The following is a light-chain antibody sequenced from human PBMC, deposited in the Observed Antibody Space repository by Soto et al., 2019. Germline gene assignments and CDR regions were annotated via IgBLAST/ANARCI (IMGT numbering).Light chain of an antibody. CDR3: QTWGTGSWV. J-gene: IGLJ3*02. Sequence: QLVLTQSPSASASLGASVKLTCTLSSGHSSYAIAWHQQQPEKGPRYLMKLNSDGSHSKGHGIPDRFSGSSSGAERYLTISSLQSEDEADYYCQTWGTGSWVFGGGTKLTVL. V-gene: IGLV4-69*01. CDR1: SGHSSYA. CDR2: LNSDGSH.